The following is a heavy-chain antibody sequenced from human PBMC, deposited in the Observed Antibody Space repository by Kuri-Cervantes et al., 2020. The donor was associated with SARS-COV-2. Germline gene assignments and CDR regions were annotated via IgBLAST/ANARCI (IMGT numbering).Heavy chain of an antibody. D-gene: IGHD1-26*01. CDR2: IKSKTDGGTT. Sequence: LSLTCAASGFTFSSYAMSWVRQAPGKGLEWVGRIKSKTDGGTTDYAAPVKGRFTISRDDSKNTLYLQMNSLKTEDTAVYYCTTFFWELPGAFDIWGQGTMVTVSS. J-gene: IGHJ3*02. V-gene: IGHV3-15*01. CDR3: TTFFWELPGAFDI. CDR1: GFTFSSYA.